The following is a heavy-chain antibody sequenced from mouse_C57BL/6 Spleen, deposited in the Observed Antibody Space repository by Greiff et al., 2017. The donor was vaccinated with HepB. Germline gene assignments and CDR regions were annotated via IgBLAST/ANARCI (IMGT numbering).Heavy chain of an antibody. D-gene: IGHD1-1*01. J-gene: IGHJ1*03. CDR3: ARRSDYYGSRSYWYFDV. V-gene: IGHV1-26*01. CDR1: GYTFTDYY. CDR2: INPNNGGT. Sequence: EVQLQQSGPELVKPGASVKISCKASGYTFTDYYMNWVKQSHGKSLEWIGDINPNNGGTSYNQKFKGKATLTVDKSSSTAYMELRSLTSEDSAVYYCARRSDYYGSRSYWYFDVWGTGTTVTVSS.